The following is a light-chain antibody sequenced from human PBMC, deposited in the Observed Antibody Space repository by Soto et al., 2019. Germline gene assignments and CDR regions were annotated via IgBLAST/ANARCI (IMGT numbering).Light chain of an antibody. J-gene: IGKJ3*01. CDR2: GAS. V-gene: IGKV3-20*01. Sequence: EIVLTPSPGTLSLSPGERAPLSCRASQNVYRNYLAWFQQKPGQAPRLLIYGASYRATGITDRFSGSGSGTDFTLTISRLEPEDFAVYYCQQYGKSLGTFGPGTKVDI. CDR3: QQYGKSLGT. CDR1: QNVYRNY.